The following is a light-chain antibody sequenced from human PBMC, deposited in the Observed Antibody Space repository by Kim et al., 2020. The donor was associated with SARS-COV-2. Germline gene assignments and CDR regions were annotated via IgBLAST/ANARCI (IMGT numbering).Light chain of an antibody. V-gene: IGLV2-14*03. CDR3: SSYTNLKTLV. CDR1: TSDVGAYNY. Sequence: SITISCTVPTSDVGAYNYVAGYKHQPGKAPKVMIYDVNKRPSGISNRFSGSKSGNTASLTVSGLQAEDEADYYCSSYTNLKTLVFGGGTQLTVL. CDR2: DVN. J-gene: IGLJ3*02.